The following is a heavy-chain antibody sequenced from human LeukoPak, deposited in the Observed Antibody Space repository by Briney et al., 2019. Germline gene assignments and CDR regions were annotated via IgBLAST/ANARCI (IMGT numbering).Heavy chain of an antibody. V-gene: IGHV3-33*08. Sequence: GGSLRLSCAASGFTFNSYAINWVRQAPGKGLEWVTVIWYDGSNKYYADSVKGRFTISRDNSKNTLYLQMNSLRAEDTAVYYCARKSPRVYYFDYWGQGTLVTVSS. CDR1: GFTFNSYA. CDR2: IWYDGSNK. D-gene: IGHD2-8*01. J-gene: IGHJ4*02. CDR3: ARKSPRVYYFDY.